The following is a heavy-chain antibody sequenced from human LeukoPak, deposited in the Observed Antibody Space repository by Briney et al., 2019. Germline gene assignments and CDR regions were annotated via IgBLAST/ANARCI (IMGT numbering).Heavy chain of an antibody. CDR1: GFTFSNYW. Sequence: GGSLRLSCAASGFTFSNYWLTWLRQAPGQGREWVANKKQDGREKHYLDSVKGRFTISRDNAKNSLYLQMNSLRAEDTAVYYCARDRQIAYWGQGTLVTVSS. CDR2: KKQDGREK. V-gene: IGHV3-7*01. CDR3: ARDRQIAY. J-gene: IGHJ4*02.